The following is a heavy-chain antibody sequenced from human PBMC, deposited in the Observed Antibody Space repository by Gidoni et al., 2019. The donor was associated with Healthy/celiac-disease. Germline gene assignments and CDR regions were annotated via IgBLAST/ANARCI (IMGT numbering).Heavy chain of an antibody. Sequence: QVQLVESGGGVVQPGRSLRPSCAAPGFTFSSYGMHWVRQAPGKGLEWVAVISYDGSNKYYADSVKGRFTISRDNSKNTLYLQMNSLRAEDTAVYYCAKLPTVRLPDAFDIWGQGTMVTVSS. CDR3: AKLPTVRLPDAFDI. J-gene: IGHJ3*02. CDR2: ISYDGSNK. V-gene: IGHV3-30*18. CDR1: GFTFSSYG. D-gene: IGHD4-17*01.